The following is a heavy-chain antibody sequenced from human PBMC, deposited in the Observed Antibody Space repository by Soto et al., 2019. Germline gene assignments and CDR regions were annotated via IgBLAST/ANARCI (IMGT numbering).Heavy chain of an antibody. CDR1: GSPFSTYV. J-gene: IGHJ4*02. Sequence: EVQVVESGGGLVKPGGSLRLSCTASGSPFSTYVMNWVRQAPGKGLEWVSSISNGGNYIYYADSVQGRFAISRDNAKNSLYLQMNSLRAEDTAVYFCARDESAGSSIRYWGQGTVVTVSS. CDR3: ARDESAGSSIRY. D-gene: IGHD3-3*02. V-gene: IGHV3-21*01. CDR2: ISNGGNYI.